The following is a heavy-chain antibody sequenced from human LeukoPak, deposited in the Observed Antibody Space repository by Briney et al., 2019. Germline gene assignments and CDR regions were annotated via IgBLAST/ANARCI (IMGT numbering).Heavy chain of an antibody. CDR3: AREQTDYSNYESPYYYYYYGMDV. J-gene: IGHJ6*02. D-gene: IGHD4-11*01. CDR2: ISAYNGNT. CDR1: GYTFTSYG. V-gene: IGHV1-18*01. Sequence: WASVRVSCKASGYTFTSYGISLVRQAPGQGLEWMGWISAYNGNTNYAQKLQGRVTMTTDTSTSTAYMELRSLRSDDTAVYYCAREQTDYSNYESPYYYYYYGMDVWGQGTTVTVSS.